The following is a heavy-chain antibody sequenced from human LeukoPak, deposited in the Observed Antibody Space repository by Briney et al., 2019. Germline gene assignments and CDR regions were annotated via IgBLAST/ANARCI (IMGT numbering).Heavy chain of an antibody. J-gene: IGHJ4*02. CDR3: AKDSRGYQDYFDY. D-gene: IGHD3-22*01. V-gene: IGHV1-8*03. CDR2: MNPNSGNT. Sequence: ASVKVSCKASGYTFTSYDINWVRQATGQGLEWMGWMNPNSGNTGYAQKFQGRVTITRNTSISTAYMELSSLRSEDTAVYYCAKDSRGYQDYFDYWGQGTLVTVSS. CDR1: GYTFTSYD.